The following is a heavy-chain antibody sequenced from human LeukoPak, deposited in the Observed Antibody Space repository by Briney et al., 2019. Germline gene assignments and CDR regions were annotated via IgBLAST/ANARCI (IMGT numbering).Heavy chain of an antibody. J-gene: IGHJ5*02. V-gene: IGHV4-31*03. CDR1: GRSLNTGGHH. CDR3: ARVGFFRGSGFDP. D-gene: IGHD3-10*01. Sequence: PSEPLSLTCTLSGRSLNTGGHHGRWIRQHPGKGLEWIGYIYYSGSTYYNPSLKSRVTISVDTSKNQFSLKLMSVAAADASLYYCARVGFFRGSGFDPWGQGTLVTVSS. CDR2: IYYSGST.